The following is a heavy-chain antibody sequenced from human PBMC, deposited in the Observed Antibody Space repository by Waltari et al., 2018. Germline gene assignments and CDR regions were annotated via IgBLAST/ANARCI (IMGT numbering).Heavy chain of an antibody. D-gene: IGHD1-26*01. V-gene: IGHV4-39*07. CDR1: GGYISTNRYI. CDR2: FNYGGNT. J-gene: IGHJ4*01. CDR3: ARGLGAIY. Sequence: QVQMQESGPGLVRPSETLSLTCAVSGGYISTNRYIWGCIRQPPGKGLEWIASFNYGGNTYYNPSLKSRVTISGDTSKNQFSLNLTSVTAADTAVYYCARGLGAIYWGHGTLVTVSS.